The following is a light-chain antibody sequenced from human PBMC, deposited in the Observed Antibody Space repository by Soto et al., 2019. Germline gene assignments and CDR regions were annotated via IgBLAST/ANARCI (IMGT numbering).Light chain of an antibody. CDR3: QQYNKWPPYT. Sequence: ELVMTQSPANLSVSPGERATLSCRASQSVSSNLAWYQQKPGQGPRLLIYGASTRATSLPARFSGSGSGTEFTLTIDCLQSEAFAIYYCQQYNKWPPYTSGQGTKLGIK. CDR2: GAS. J-gene: IGKJ2*01. CDR1: QSVSSN. V-gene: IGKV3-15*01.